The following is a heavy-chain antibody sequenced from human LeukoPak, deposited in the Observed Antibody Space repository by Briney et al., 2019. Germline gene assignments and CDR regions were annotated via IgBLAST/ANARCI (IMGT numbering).Heavy chain of an antibody. CDR1: GHTFFSHY. J-gene: IGHJ4*02. V-gene: IGHV1-46*01. CDR2: IIPSGGGT. D-gene: IGHD7-27*01. Sequence: ASVKVSCKTSGHTFFSHYIHWVRQAPGQGLEWMGIIIPSGGGTSYAERFQGRLTMTSDSSISTAYMELSSLRSEDTAIYYCVRTPPNWGFDYWGQGTLVTVSS. CDR3: VRTPPNWGFDY.